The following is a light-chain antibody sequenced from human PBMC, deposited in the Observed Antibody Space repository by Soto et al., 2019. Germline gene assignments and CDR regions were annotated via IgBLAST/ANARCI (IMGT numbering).Light chain of an antibody. CDR3: CSYAGDRDLI. Sequence: QSVLTQPASVSGSPGQSITISCTRSSSDVGRYNIVSWYQQHPGKAPKLMIYEGSQRPSGVSDRFSGSKSGNTASLTISGLQAEDEADYYCCSYAGDRDLIFGGGTKVTVL. CDR1: SSDVGRYNI. CDR2: EGS. V-gene: IGLV2-23*01. J-gene: IGLJ2*01.